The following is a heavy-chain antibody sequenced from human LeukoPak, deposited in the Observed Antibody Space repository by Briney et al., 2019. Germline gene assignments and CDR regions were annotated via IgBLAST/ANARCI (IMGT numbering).Heavy chain of an antibody. J-gene: IGHJ4*02. V-gene: IGHV3-30*02. CDR3: AKVVGTSAGYSSSWPFDY. Sequence: PGGSLRLSCAASGFTFSSYWMHWVRQAPGKGLEWVAFIRYDGSNKYYADSVKGRFTISRDNSKNTLYLQMNSLRAEDTAVYYCAKVVGTSAGYSSSWPFDYWGQGTLVTVSS. CDR1: GFTFSSYW. CDR2: IRYDGSNK. D-gene: IGHD6-13*01.